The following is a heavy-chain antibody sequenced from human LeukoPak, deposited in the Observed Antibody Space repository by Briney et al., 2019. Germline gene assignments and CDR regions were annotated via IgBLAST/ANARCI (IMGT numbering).Heavy chain of an antibody. D-gene: IGHD6-13*01. J-gene: IGHJ4*02. CDR1: GFTFSNAW. Sequence: GGSLRLSCAASGFTFSNAWMSWVRQAPGKGLEWVGRIKSKTDGGTTDYAAPVKGRFTISRDDSKNTLYLQMNSLKTEDTAVYYCTTAGQQLVLAYFDYWGQGTLVTVSS. CDR2: IKSKTDGGTT. V-gene: IGHV3-15*01. CDR3: TTAGQQLVLAYFDY.